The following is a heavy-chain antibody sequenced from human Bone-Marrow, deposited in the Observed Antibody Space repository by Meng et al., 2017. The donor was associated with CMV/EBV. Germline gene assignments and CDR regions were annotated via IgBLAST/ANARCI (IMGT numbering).Heavy chain of an antibody. CDR1: GYTFTSYG. CDR3: AREFGMRYQLLFSYYYYGMDV. V-gene: IGHV1-18*01. D-gene: IGHD2-2*01. CDR2: ISAYNGNT. J-gene: IGHJ6*02. Sequence: ASVKVSCKASGYTFTSYGISWVRQAPGQGLEWMGWISAYNGNTNYAQKLQGRVTMTTDTSTSTAYMELRSLRSDDTAVYYCAREFGMRYQLLFSYYYYGMDVWGQRTTVTVS.